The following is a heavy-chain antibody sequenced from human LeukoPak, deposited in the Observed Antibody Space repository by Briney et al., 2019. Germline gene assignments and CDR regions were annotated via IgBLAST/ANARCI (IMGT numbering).Heavy chain of an antibody. D-gene: IGHD5-12*01. Sequence: GGSLRLSCAASGFTFSRYAMIWVRQAPGKGLEWVSAISGSGGSTYYADSVKGRFTISRDNSKNTLYLQMNSLRAEDTAVYYCAKDGPDRGATSFDYWGQGTLVTVSS. CDR1: GFTFSRYA. J-gene: IGHJ4*02. V-gene: IGHV3-23*01. CDR2: ISGSGGST. CDR3: AKDGPDRGATSFDY.